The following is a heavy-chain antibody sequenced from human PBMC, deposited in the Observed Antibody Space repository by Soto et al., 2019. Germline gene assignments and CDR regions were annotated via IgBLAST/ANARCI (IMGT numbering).Heavy chain of an antibody. CDR1: GYTFTSYY. Sequence: RASGKVSCKASGYTFTSYYMHWVRQAPGQGLEWMGIINPSGGSTSYAQKFQGRVTMTRDTSTSTVYMELSSLRSEDTAVYYCARDIVPGSWFHGGYVGGYWGQGTLVTVSS. V-gene: IGHV1-46*01. D-gene: IGHD5-12*01. CDR2: INPSGGST. CDR3: ARDIVPGSWFHGGYVGGY. J-gene: IGHJ4*02.